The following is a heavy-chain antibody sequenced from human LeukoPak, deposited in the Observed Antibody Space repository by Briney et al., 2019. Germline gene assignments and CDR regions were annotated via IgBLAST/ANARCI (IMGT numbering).Heavy chain of an antibody. CDR3: ARNIVVVVAATPGRLERRPAAFDI. D-gene: IGHD2-15*01. J-gene: IGHJ3*02. CDR1: GGSISSGDYY. CDR2: IYYSGST. Sequence: SQTLSLTCTVSGGSISSGDYYWSWIRQPPGKGLEWIGYIYYSGSTYYNPSLKSRVTISVDTSKNQFSLKLSSVTAADTAVYYCARNIVVVVAATPGRLERRPAAFDIWGQGTMVTVSS. V-gene: IGHV4-30-4*08.